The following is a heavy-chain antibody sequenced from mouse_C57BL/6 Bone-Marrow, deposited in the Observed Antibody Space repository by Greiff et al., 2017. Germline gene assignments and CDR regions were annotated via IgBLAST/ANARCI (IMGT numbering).Heavy chain of an antibody. CDR2: ISSGSSTI. Sequence: EVQGVESGGGLVKPGGSLKLSCAASGFTFSDYGMHWVRQAPEKGLEWVAYISSGSSTISYADTVKGRFNISRDNAKHTLFLQMTSLRSEDTAMYYCARWLLNWYFDVWGTGTTVTVSS. J-gene: IGHJ1*03. D-gene: IGHD2-3*01. V-gene: IGHV5-17*01. CDR3: ARWLLNWYFDV. CDR1: GFTFSDYG.